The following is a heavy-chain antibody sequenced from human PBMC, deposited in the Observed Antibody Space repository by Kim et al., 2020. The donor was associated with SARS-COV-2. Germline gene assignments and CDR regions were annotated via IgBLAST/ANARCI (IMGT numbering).Heavy chain of an antibody. CDR2: INHSGST. D-gene: IGHD1-1*01. V-gene: IGHV4-34*01. J-gene: IGHJ4*02. Sequence: SETLSLTCAVYGGSFSGYYWSWIRQPPGKGLEWIGEINHSGSTNYNPSLKSRVTISVDTSKNQFSLKLSSVTAADTAVYYCARAPQLERRSPLDYWGQGT. CDR1: GGSFSGYY. CDR3: ARAPQLERRSPLDY.